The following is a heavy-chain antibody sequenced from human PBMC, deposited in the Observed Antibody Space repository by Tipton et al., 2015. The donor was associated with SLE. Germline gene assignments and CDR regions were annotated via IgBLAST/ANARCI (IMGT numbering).Heavy chain of an antibody. D-gene: IGHD2-2*01. J-gene: IGHJ2*01. CDR3: ARDLYQLLTDWYFDL. CDR1: GFTFDDYA. V-gene: IGHV3-43*02. Sequence: QLVQSGGGVVQPGGSLRLSCAASGFTFDDYAMHWVRQAPGKGLEWVSLISGDGGSTYDADSVKGRFTTSRDNAKNSLYLQMNSLRAEDTAAYYCARDLYQLLTDWYFDLWGRGTLVTVSS. CDR2: ISGDGGST.